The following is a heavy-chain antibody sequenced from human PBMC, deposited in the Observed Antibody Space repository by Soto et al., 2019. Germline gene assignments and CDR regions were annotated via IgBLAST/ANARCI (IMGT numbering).Heavy chain of an antibody. Sequence: SETLSLTCAVCGGSFSGYYWSWIRQPPGKGLEWIGEINHSGSTNYNPSLKSRVTISVDTSKNQFSLKLSSVTAADTAVYYCARGRTKRDYWGQGTLVTSPQ. CDR3: ARGRTKRDY. V-gene: IGHV4-34*01. CDR2: INHSGST. J-gene: IGHJ4*02. CDR1: GGSFSGYY.